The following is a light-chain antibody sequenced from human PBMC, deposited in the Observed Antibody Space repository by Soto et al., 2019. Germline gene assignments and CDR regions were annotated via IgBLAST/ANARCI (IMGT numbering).Light chain of an antibody. J-gene: IGKJ1*01. CDR1: QSVLYSSNNKNY. CDR2: WAS. Sequence: DIVMTQSPDSLAVSLGERATINCKSSQSVLYSSNNKNYLAWYQQKPGQPPKLLIYWASTLESGVPDRFSGSGSGTDFTLTISSLQAEDVAVYYCQQYYSTPRTFGQVTKVEIK. V-gene: IGKV4-1*01. CDR3: QQYYSTPRT.